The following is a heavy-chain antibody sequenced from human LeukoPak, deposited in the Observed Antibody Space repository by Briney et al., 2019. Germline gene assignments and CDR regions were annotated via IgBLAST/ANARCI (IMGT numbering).Heavy chain of an antibody. Sequence: GGSLRLSCAASGFTVSSNYMSWVRQAPGKGLEWVSAISGSGGSTYYADSVKGRFTISRDNSKNTLYLQMNSLRAEDTAVYYCAKYGTYSSGWYDGDYFDYWGQGTLVTVSS. CDR3: AKYGTYSSGWYDGDYFDY. CDR2: ISGSGGST. V-gene: IGHV3-23*01. D-gene: IGHD6-19*01. J-gene: IGHJ4*02. CDR1: GFTVSSNY.